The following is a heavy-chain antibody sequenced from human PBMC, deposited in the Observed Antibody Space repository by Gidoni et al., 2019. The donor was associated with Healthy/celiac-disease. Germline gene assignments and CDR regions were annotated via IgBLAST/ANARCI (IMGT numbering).Heavy chain of an antibody. CDR3: ARDKVVITDY. D-gene: IGHD3-22*01. CDR2: INAGNGNT. J-gene: IGHJ4*02. Sequence: QVQLVQSGAEVKKPGASVKVSCKASGYTFTSYAIQWVRQAPGQRLEWMGWINAGNGNTKYSQKLQGRVTMTRDTSASTAYMELSSLRSEDTAVYYCARDKVVITDYWGQGTLVTVSS. CDR1: GYTFTSYA. V-gene: IGHV1-3*01.